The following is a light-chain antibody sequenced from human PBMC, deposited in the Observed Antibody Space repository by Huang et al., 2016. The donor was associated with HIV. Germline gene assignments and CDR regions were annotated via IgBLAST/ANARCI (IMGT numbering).Light chain of an antibody. Sequence: DIQMTQSPSTLSASVGDRVTITCRASQSVHAWLAWYQQKPGKSPNLLIYRASSLQPGVPSIFTGSGSGTEFTLTIAGLQPDDLGTYYCQQYSTYLFTFGQGTKLEIK. CDR2: RAS. CDR3: QQYSTYLFT. V-gene: IGKV1-5*03. CDR1: QSVHAW. J-gene: IGKJ2*01.